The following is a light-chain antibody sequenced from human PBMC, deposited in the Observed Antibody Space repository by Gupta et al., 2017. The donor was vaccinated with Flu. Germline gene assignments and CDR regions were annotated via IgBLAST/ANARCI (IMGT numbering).Light chain of an antibody. CDR1: QSVLYSSNNKNY. J-gene: IGKJ4*02. Sequence: DIVMTQSPDSLAVSLGERATINCKSSQSVLYSSNNKNYLAWYQQKPGQPPKLLIYWASTRESGVPERFSGSGSGTDFTLTISSLQAEDVAVYYCQQYYSTPLRTFGEGTKVEIK. V-gene: IGKV4-1*01. CDR3: QQYYSTPLRT. CDR2: WAS.